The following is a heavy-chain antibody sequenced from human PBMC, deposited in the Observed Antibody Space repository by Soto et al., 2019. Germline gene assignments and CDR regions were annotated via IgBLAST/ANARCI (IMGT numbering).Heavy chain of an antibody. J-gene: IGHJ4*02. Sequence: QVHLVDSGGGVVQPGRSLRLCCAASGFTFSNYAMHWVRQAPGKGLEWVALLSFDGSNEYYADSVKGRFTISRDNTNNMLFLQMNSLRPEDTAVYYCAKDPGVGYCSGGSCYVPDFWGQGTLVTVSS. CDR1: GFTFSNYA. V-gene: IGHV3-30-3*01. CDR3: AKDPGVGYCSGGSCYVPDF. CDR2: LSFDGSNE. D-gene: IGHD2-15*01.